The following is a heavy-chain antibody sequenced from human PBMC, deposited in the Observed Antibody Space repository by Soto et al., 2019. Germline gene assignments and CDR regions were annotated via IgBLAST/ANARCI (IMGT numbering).Heavy chain of an antibody. D-gene: IGHD3-9*01. Sequence: GESLKISCKGSGYSFTSYWIGWVRQMPGKGLEWMGIIYPGDSDTRYSPSFQGQVTISADKSISTAYLQWSSLKASDTAMYYCARLTYDILTGRTHLFDYWGQGTLVTVSS. J-gene: IGHJ4*02. CDR3: ARLTYDILTGRTHLFDY. CDR1: GYSFTSYW. CDR2: IYPGDSDT. V-gene: IGHV5-51*01.